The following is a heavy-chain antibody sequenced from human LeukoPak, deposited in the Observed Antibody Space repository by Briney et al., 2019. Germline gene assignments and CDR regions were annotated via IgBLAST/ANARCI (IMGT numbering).Heavy chain of an antibody. J-gene: IGHJ5*02. CDR2: IIPIFGTA. D-gene: IGHD2-2*02. CDR1: GGTFSSYA. V-gene: IGHV1-69*13. Sequence: ASVKVSCEASGGTFSSYAISWVRQAPGQGLEWMGGIIPIFGTANYAQKFQGRVTITADESTSTAYMELSSLRSEDTAVYYCARGSPPVVVPAAIGPWGQGTLVTVSS. CDR3: ARGSPPVVVPAAIGP.